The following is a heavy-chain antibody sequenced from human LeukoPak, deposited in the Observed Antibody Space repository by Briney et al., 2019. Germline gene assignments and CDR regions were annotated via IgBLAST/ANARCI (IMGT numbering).Heavy chain of an antibody. J-gene: IGHJ6*03. D-gene: IGHD3-10*01. CDR2: IRYDGSNK. Sequence: GGSLRLSCAASGFTFSSYGMHWVRQAPGKGLEWVAFIRYDGSNKYYADSVKGRFTISRDNSKNTLYLQMNSLRAEDTAVYYCAKITMVRGVIRNYYYYYYMDVWGKGTTVTVSS. V-gene: IGHV3-30*02. CDR1: GFTFSSYG. CDR3: AKITMVRGVIRNYYYYYYMDV.